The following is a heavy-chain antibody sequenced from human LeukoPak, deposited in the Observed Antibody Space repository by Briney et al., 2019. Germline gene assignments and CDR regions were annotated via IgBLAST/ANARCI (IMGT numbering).Heavy chain of an antibody. CDR2: ISAYNGNT. V-gene: IGHV1-18*01. CDR3: AGDTYGDYGFFFFDY. D-gene: IGHD4-17*01. J-gene: IGHJ4*02. Sequence: GASVTVSCTATGYTFTSYGISWVRQAHGQGLEWVGWISAYNGNTNYEQKLQSRVTMTTDTSTSTAYMELRSLRTDDTAADYCAGDTYGDYGFFFFDYWGQGTLVTVSS. CDR1: GYTFTSYG.